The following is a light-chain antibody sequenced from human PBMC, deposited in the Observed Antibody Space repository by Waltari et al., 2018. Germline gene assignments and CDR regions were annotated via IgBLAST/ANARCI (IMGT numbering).Light chain of an antibody. J-gene: IGKJ4*01. CDR1: QGISSY. V-gene: IGKV1-9*01. Sequence: DIQLTQSPSFLSASIGDRVTITCRASQGISSYLAWYQQKPGKAPKLLIYAASTLQSGVPSRFSGSGYGTEFTLTISSLQPEDFATYYCQELNTYPQSLTFGGGTKVEI. CDR3: QELNTYPQSLT. CDR2: AAS.